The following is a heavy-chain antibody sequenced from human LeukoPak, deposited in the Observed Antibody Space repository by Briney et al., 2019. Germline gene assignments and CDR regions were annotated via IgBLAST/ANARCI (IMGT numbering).Heavy chain of an antibody. CDR2: ISVYNGNT. J-gene: IGHJ6*03. D-gene: IGHD5-12*01. V-gene: IGHV1-18*01. Sequence: ASVKVSCKASGYSFSTYGISWVRQAPGQGLEWMGRISVYNGNTNYAERFQDRVTMTAGTSTSTAYMELRSLTSDDTAAYFCASSGYRYSYDFDYYMDVWGTGTTVIVSS. CDR3: ASSGYRYSYDFDYYMDV. CDR1: GYSFSTYG.